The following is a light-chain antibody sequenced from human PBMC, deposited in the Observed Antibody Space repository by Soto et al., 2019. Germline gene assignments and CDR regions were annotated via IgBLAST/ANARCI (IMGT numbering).Light chain of an antibody. J-gene: IGLJ2*01. V-gene: IGLV2-11*01. CDR1: SSDVGGYHY. CDR2: DVS. CDR3: CSYAGSYTYVV. Sequence: QSALTQPRSVSGSPGQSVTISCTGTSSDVGGYHYVSWYQQHPGKAPKLMIYDVSKRPSGVPDRFSGSKSGNTASLTISGLQAEDEADDYCCSYAGSYTYVVFGGGTKLTVL.